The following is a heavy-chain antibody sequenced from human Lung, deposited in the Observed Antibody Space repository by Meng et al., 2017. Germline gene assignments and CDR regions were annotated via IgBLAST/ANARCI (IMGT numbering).Heavy chain of an antibody. CDR3: ARGQKGYFDL. CDR1: GGSISSSMYY. V-gene: IGHV4-30-4*01. Sequence: QGPRREEGPRLVKPSQTLTLTGTVFGGSISSSMYYWSWIRQPPGKGLEWSGHIYNSGSTYYNPSLKSRITISVDTSKNQFSLKLSSVTAADTAVYYCARGQKGYFDLWGRGTLVTVSS. CDR2: IYNSGST. J-gene: IGHJ2*01.